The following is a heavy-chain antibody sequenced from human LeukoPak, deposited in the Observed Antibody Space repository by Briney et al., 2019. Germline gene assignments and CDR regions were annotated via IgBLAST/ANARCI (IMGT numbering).Heavy chain of an antibody. D-gene: IGHD3-10*01. CDR2: ISGNGATT. V-gene: IGHV3-23*01. J-gene: IGHJ4*02. CDR1: GFTFSSFA. Sequence: GGSLRLSCAASGFTFSSFAMSWVRQVPGKGLEWVSGISGNGATTHHADSVKGRFTISRDNSKNTLYLRMNSLRAEDTAVYYCAKWKYGSDFGYFDYWGQGTLVTVSS. CDR3: AKWKYGSDFGYFDY.